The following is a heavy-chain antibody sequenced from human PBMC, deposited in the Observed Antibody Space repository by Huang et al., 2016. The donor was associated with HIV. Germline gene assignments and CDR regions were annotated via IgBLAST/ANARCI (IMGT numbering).Heavy chain of an antibody. J-gene: IGHJ5*02. D-gene: IGHD6-6*01. CDR2: IYYNGST. CDR1: GGSMSSYY. V-gene: IGHV4-59*01. CDR3: ASASIAARRWFDP. Sequence: QVQLQESGPGLVKPSETLSLTCTVSGGSMSSYYWSWIRQPPGKGLEWIGYIYYNGSTNYTPSLKSRVTISVDTSKNQFSLRLSSVTAADTAVYYCASASIAARRWFDPWGQGSLVTVSS.